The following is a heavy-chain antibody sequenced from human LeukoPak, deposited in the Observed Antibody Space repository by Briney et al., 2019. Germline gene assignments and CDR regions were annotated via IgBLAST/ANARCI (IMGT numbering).Heavy chain of an antibody. CDR1: AFTLSSYA. CDR2: ISGSGGST. J-gene: IGHJ3*02. CDR3: AILADYGDYGDAFDI. D-gene: IGHD4-17*01. Sequence: GGSLRLSCAASAFTLSSYAMSWVRQAAGKGLEWVSAISGSGGSTYYAGSGKGRFTISRDNSKNTLYLQMNSLRGEDTAVYYCAILADYGDYGDAFDIWGQGTMVTVSS. V-gene: IGHV3-23*01.